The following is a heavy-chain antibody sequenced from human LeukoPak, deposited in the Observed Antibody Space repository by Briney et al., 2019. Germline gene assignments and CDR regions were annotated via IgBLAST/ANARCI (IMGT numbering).Heavy chain of an antibody. D-gene: IGHD6-13*01. CDR3: ARGRGISSWYVDY. CDR1: GFTFSSYA. J-gene: IGHJ4*02. V-gene: IGHV3-23*01. CDR2: ITGGGGST. Sequence: GGSLRLSCAASGFTFSSYAMSWVRQAPGKGLEWVSDITGGGGSTYYADSVKGRFTISRDNCKNTLYLQMNSLTAEDTAVYYCARGRGISSWYVDYWGQGTLVSVSS.